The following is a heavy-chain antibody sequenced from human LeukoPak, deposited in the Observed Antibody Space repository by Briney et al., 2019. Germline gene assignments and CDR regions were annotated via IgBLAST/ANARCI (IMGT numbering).Heavy chain of an antibody. Sequence: PGGSLRLSCAASGFSFSGYSMNWVRQAPGKGLEWVSYISSSSTIYYADSVKGRFTISRDNAKNSLYLQMNSLRAEDTAVYYCASFSGSYHSFDYWGQGTLVTVSS. CDR2: ISSSSTI. CDR1: GFSFSGYS. D-gene: IGHD1-26*01. J-gene: IGHJ4*02. V-gene: IGHV3-48*01. CDR3: ASFSGSYHSFDY.